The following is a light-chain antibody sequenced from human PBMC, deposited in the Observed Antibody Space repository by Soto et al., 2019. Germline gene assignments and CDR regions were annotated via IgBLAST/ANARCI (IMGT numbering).Light chain of an antibody. CDR2: GAS. V-gene: IGKV3-20*01. Sequence: EIVLTQAPGTLSLSPGERGILSCRASQSVFNNYLAWYQHKPGQSPRLLIRGASIRATGIPDRFSGSASGTDFTLTISRLEPEDYAIYYCQQYGTSPGTFGQGTKVDIK. J-gene: IGKJ1*01. CDR3: QQYGTSPGT. CDR1: QSVFNNY.